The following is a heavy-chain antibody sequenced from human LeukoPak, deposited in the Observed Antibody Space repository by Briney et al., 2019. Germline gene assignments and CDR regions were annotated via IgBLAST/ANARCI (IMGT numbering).Heavy chain of an antibody. J-gene: IGHJ4*02. D-gene: IGHD6-19*01. CDR3: ATDRGSRGWWYFDS. V-gene: IGHV3-9*01. CDR2: ISWNSGSI. CDR1: RFTFDDYA. Sequence: GRSLRLSCAAARFTFDDYAMHWVLQAPRKGLDWISAISWNSGSIGYADSVNGRFTISRDNATNSLYMQMNSLRDEDTPLYYCATDRGSRGWWYFDSWGQGTLATVSS.